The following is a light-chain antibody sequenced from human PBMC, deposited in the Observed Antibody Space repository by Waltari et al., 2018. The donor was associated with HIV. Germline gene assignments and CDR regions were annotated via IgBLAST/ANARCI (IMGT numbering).Light chain of an antibody. V-gene: IGKV1-NL1*01. Sequence: DIQMAQSPSSLSASVGSRVTTTCRASQGITDSLAWYQHKPGQAPELLVFGASVLETGVPPRFSGSGSGTTYTLTITGLQPEDSAIYYCHQYYTVPYTFGQGTNLEI. J-gene: IGKJ2*01. CDR3: HQYYTVPYT. CDR1: QGITDS. CDR2: GAS.